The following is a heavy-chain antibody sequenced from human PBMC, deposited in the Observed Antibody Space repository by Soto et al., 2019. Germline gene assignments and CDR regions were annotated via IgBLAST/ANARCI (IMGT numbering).Heavy chain of an antibody. CDR1: GYTFTGYY. CDR2: INPNSGGT. J-gene: IGHJ3*02. Sequence: ASVKVSCKASGYTFTGYYMHWVRQAPGQGLEWMGWINPNSGGTNYAQKFQGRVTMNRDTSISTAYMELSRLRSDDTAVYYCARVVVVTAIRHDAFDIWGQGTMVTVS. CDR3: ARVVVVTAIRHDAFDI. V-gene: IGHV1-2*02. D-gene: IGHD2-21*02.